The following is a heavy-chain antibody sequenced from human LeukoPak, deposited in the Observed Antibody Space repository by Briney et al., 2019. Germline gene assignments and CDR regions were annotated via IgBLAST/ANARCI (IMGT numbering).Heavy chain of an antibody. CDR2: ISGSGGST. D-gene: IGHD3-9*01. CDR3: SPAEDGIRDFDWLPLNWFDP. V-gene: IGHV3-23*01. J-gene: IGHJ5*02. CDR1: GFTFSSYA. Sequence: LPGGSLRLSCAASGFTFSSYAMSWVRQAPWKGLEWVSAISGSGGSTYYADSVKGRFTISRDNSKYTLYLQMNSLRAEDTAVYYCSPAEDGIRDFDWLPLNWFDPWGQGTLVTVSS.